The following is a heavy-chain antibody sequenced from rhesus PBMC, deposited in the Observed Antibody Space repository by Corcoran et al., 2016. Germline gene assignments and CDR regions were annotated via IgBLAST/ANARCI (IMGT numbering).Heavy chain of an antibody. V-gene: IGHV4-73*01. CDR3: ASAYSKLIVRFDV. J-gene: IGHJ5-1*01. CDR2: IDGNSAST. Sequence: QVRLQQWGEGLVKPSETLSLTCAVHGSSISGYYWSWVRQPPATGLEWIWNIDGNSASTNYNPSLKNRVTISKDTSKNQFALKLSSVAAADTAVYYCASAYSKLIVRFDVWGPGVLVTVSS. D-gene: IGHD4-23*01. CDR1: GSSISGYY.